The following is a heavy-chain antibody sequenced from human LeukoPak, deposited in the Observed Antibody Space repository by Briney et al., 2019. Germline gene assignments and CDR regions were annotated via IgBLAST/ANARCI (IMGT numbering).Heavy chain of an antibody. CDR1: GFTFSSYP. V-gene: IGHV3-23*01. J-gene: IGHJ4*02. CDR3: AKDLGRCSSTSCYAGFDY. Sequence: PGGSLKLSGAASGFTFSSYPMSGLPTPPGKGLDWVSPLSGSGGTTYYADSVKGRFTISRDNSKNTLYLQMNSLRAEDTAVYYCAKDLGRCSSTSCYAGFDYWGQGTLVTVSS. D-gene: IGHD2-2*01. CDR2: LSGSGGTT.